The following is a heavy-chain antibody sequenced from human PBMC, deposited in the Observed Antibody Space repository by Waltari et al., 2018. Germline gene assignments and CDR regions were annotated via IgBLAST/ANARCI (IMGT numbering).Heavy chain of an antibody. D-gene: IGHD6-13*01. CDR1: GGSISSGSYY. CDR2: IYTSGST. V-gene: IGHV4-61*02. Sequence: QVQLQESGPGLVKPSQTLSLTCTVPGGSISSGSYYWSWIRQPAGKGLEWIGRIYTSGSTNYNPSLKRPVTISVDTSKNQFSLKLSSVTAADTAVYYCARDGIAAAPTYGMDVWGQGTTVTVSS. J-gene: IGHJ6*02. CDR3: ARDGIAAAPTYGMDV.